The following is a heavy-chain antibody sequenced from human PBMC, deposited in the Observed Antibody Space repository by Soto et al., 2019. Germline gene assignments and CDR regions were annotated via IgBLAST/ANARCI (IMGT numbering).Heavy chain of an antibody. CDR2: FDPEDGET. V-gene: IGHV1-24*01. J-gene: IGHJ6*03. D-gene: IGHD6-13*01. CDR3: ATGGEAAAGTGRPIYYYYYMDV. CDR1: GYTLTELS. Sequence: ASVKVSCKVSGYTLTELSMHWVRQAPGKGLEWMGGFDPEDGETIYAQKFQGRVTMTEDTSTDTAYMELSSLRSEDTAVYYCATGGEAAAGTGRPIYYYYYMDVWGKGTTVTVSS.